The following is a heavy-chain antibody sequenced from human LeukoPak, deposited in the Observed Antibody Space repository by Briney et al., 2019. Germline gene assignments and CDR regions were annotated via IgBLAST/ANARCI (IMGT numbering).Heavy chain of an antibody. V-gene: IGHV1-18*01. CDR3: ASRGFYDILTGPDLYGMDV. Sequence: ASVKASCKASGYTFTSYGISWVRQAPGQGLEWMGWISAYNGNTNYAQKLQGRVTMTTDTSTSTAYMELRSLRSDDTAVYYCASRGFYDILTGPDLYGMDVWGQGTTVTVSS. D-gene: IGHD3-9*01. CDR1: GYTFTSYG. CDR2: ISAYNGNT. J-gene: IGHJ6*02.